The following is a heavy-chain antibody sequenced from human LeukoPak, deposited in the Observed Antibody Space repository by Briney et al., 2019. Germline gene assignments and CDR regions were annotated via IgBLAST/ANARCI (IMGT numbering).Heavy chain of an antibody. CDR3: AREGSVSDNYMDV. D-gene: IGHD1-26*01. CDR1: GYTFTGYY. V-gene: IGHV1-8*03. Sequence: GASVKVSCKASGYTFTGYYMHWVRQAPGQGLEWMGWMNPNSGNTGYAQKFQGRVTITRNTSISTAYMELSSLRSEDTAVYYCAREGSVSDNYMDVWGKGTTVTVSS. J-gene: IGHJ6*03. CDR2: MNPNSGNT.